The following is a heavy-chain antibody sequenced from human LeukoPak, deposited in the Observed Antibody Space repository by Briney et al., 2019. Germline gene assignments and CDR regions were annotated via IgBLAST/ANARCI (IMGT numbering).Heavy chain of an antibody. CDR1: GGSISSGGYY. Sequence: SETLSLTCTVSGGSISSGGYYWSWIRQHPGKGLEWIGYIYYSGSTYYNPSLKSRVTISVDTSKNQFSLKLSSVTAADTAVYYCARENLAPVGAHHGNYAFDIWGQGTMVTVSS. CDR2: IYYSGST. D-gene: IGHD1-26*01. V-gene: IGHV4-31*03. J-gene: IGHJ3*02. CDR3: ARENLAPVGAHHGNYAFDI.